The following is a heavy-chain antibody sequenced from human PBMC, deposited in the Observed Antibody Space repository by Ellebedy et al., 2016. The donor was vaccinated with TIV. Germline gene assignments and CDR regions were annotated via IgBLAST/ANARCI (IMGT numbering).Heavy chain of an antibody. V-gene: IGHV4-30-2*01. CDR1: GGSISSGGYS. Sequence: SETLSLTXAVSGGSISSGGYSWSWIRQPPGRGLEWIGYIYHSGSTYYNPSLKSRVTISVDRSKNQFSLKLSSVTAADTAVYYCARETRVDTGLDYWGQGTLVTVSS. CDR3: ARETRVDTGLDY. D-gene: IGHD5-18*01. CDR2: IYHSGST. J-gene: IGHJ4*02.